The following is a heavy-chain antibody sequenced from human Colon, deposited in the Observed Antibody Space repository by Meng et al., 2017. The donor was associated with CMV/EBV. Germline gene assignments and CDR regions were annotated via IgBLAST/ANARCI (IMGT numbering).Heavy chain of an antibody. V-gene: IGHV1-69*05. CDR3: ARESGSRNDY. CDR2: IIPMFDTR. J-gene: IGHJ4*02. Sequence: SVKVSCKASGGTFSSYGISWVRQGPGQGLEWMGGIIPMFDTRNYAQKFQGRVTITTDESTSTAFMELRSLRLEDTAVYYCARESGSRNDYWGQGTLVTVSS. CDR1: GGTFSSYG. D-gene: IGHD1-26*01.